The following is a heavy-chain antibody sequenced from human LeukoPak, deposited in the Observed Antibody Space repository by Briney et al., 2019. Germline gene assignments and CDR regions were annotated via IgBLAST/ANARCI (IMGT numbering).Heavy chain of an antibody. CDR1: GGSIINDTN. CDR2: IYYSGST. CDR3: ASSPDGEDFDY. J-gene: IGHJ4*02. V-gene: IGHV4-59*13. Sequence: SETLSLTCTVSGGSIINDTNWSWIRQHPGKGLEWIGYIYYSGSTNYNPSLKSRVTISVDTSKNQFSLKLSSVTAADTAVYYCASSPDGEDFDYWGQGTLVTVSS. D-gene: IGHD4-17*01.